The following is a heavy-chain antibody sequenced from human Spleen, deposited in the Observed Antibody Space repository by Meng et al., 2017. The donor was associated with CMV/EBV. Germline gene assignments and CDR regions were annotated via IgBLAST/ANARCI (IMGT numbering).Heavy chain of an antibody. CDR2: VSHRRSA. D-gene: IGHD6-19*01. CDR1: GGSVSSTNW. V-gene: IGHV4-4*02. CDR3: TRSGTSAWYYFDS. J-gene: IGHJ4*02. Sequence: GSGGSVSSTNWWSWVRRPPGKGLEWIGEVSHRRSATYNPSLKSRVTMSIDNSKNQFSLQLNSVTAADTAVYYCTRSGTSAWYYFDSWGQGTLVTVSS.